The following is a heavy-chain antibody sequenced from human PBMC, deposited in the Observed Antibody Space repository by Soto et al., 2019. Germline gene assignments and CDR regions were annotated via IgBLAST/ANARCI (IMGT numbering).Heavy chain of an antibody. CDR3: AKDHIPQWELADLDY. V-gene: IGHV3-23*01. CDR1: GFTFSSYA. CDR2: ISGSGGST. Sequence: GGSLRLSCAASGFTFSSYAMSWVRQAPGKGLEWVSAISGSGGSTYYADSVKGRFTISRDNSKNTLYLQMNSLRAEDTAVYYCAKDHIPQWELADLDYWGQGTLVTVSS. D-gene: IGHD1-26*01. J-gene: IGHJ4*02.